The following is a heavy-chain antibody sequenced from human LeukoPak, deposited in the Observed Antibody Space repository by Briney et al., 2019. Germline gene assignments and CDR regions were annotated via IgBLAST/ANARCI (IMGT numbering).Heavy chain of an antibody. J-gene: IGHJ4*02. D-gene: IGHD3-10*01. CDR2: IVPILGIA. CDR3: ARGFTMVRGVIISEPFDY. CDR1: GGTFSSYA. Sequence: SVKVSCKASGGTFSSYAISWVRQAPGQGLEWMGRIVPILGIANYAQKFQGRVTITADKSTSTAYMELSSLRSEDTAVYYCARGFTMVRGVIISEPFDYWGQGTLVTVSS. V-gene: IGHV1-69*04.